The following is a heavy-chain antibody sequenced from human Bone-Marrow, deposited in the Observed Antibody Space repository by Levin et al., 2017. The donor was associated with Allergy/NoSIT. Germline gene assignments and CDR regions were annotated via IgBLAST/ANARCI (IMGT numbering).Heavy chain of an antibody. D-gene: IGHD3-3*01. V-gene: IGHV1-2*02. CDR1: GYTFTGYY. J-gene: IGHJ6*02. CDR2: INPNSGGT. Sequence: ASVKVSCKASGYTFTGYYMHWVRQAPGQGLEWMGWINPNSGGTNYAQKFQGRVTMTRDTSISTAYMELSRLRSDDTAVYYCARARVYDFWSGYYMSSSPINYYYGMDVWGQGTTVTVSS. CDR3: ARARVYDFWSGYYMSSSPINYYYGMDV.